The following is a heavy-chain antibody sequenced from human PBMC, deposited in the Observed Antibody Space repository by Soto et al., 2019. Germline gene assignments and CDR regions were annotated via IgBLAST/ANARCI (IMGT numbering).Heavy chain of an antibody. CDR2: INPNRGNT. D-gene: IGHD6-13*01. Sequence: ASVKVSCKASGYTFTSYDINWVRQATGQGLEWMGWINPNRGNTDYAQEFQGRVTLTSDTSTSTAYMELSSLRFEDTALFYCARDLAAGDLWGQGTLVTVSS. J-gene: IGHJ5*02. V-gene: IGHV1-8*01. CDR3: ARDLAAGDL. CDR1: GYTFTSYD.